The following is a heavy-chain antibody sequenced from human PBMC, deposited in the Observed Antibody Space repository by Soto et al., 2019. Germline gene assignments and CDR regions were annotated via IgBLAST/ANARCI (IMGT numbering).Heavy chain of an antibody. CDR3: ARGHGXCSGGSCYQSPEAWFDP. CDR2: IYHSGST. D-gene: IGHD2-15*01. CDR1: GGSISSGGYS. V-gene: IGHV4-30-2*01. J-gene: IGHJ5*02. Sequence: PSETLSLTCAVSGGSISSGGYSWSWIRQPPGKGLEWIGYIYHSGSTYYNPSLKSRVTISVDRSKNQFSLKLSSVTAADTAVYHCARGHGXCSGGSCYQSPEAWFDPWGQGTLVTVSS.